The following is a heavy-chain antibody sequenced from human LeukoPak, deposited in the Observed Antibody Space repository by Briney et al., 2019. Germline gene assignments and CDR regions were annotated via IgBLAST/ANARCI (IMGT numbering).Heavy chain of an antibody. V-gene: IGHV4-34*01. CDR1: GGSFSGYY. Sequence: PSETLSLTCAVYGGSFSGYYWSWIRQPPGKGLEWIGEINHSGSTNYNPSLKSRVTISVDTSKNQFSLKLSSVSAADTAVYYCAFDAEDGIRYFDWLLPANWFDPWGQGTLVTVSS. CDR3: AFDAEDGIRYFDWLLPANWFDP. J-gene: IGHJ5*02. CDR2: INHSGST. D-gene: IGHD3-9*01.